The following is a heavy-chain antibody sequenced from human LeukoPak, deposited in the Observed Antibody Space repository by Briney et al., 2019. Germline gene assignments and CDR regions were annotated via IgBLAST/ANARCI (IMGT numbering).Heavy chain of an antibody. D-gene: IGHD1-26*01. CDR1: GGSISRYS. Sequence: PSETLSLTCTVSGGSISRYSWSWIRQPPGKGLEWIGYIYNNGSTNYNPSLKSRVTISVDTSKNQFSLKLSSVTAADTAVYYCAGRAIVGATTRREYYGMDVWGQGTTVTVSS. V-gene: IGHV4-59*08. CDR2: IYNNGST. J-gene: IGHJ6*02. CDR3: AGRAIVGATTRREYYGMDV.